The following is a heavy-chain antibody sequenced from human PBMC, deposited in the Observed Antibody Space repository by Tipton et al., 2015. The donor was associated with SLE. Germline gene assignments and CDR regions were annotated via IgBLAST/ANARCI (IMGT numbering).Heavy chain of an antibody. CDR1: GGSFSGYY. V-gene: IGHV4-34*01. J-gene: IGHJ3*02. D-gene: IGHD2-15*01. CDR2: INHSGST. CDR3: ARGKDIVVARDAFDI. Sequence: GSLRLSCAVYGGSFSGYYWSWIRQPPGKGLEWIGEINHSGSTNYNPSLKSRVTISVDTSKNQFSLKLSSVTAADTAVYYCARGKDIVVARDAFDIWGQGTMVTVSS.